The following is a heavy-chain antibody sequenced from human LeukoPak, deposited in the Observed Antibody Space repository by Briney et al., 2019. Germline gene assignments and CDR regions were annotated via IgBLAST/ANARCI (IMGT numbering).Heavy chain of an antibody. D-gene: IGHD2-15*01. CDR3: ARGGSVRWYYFDY. Sequence: SETLSLTCAVSGGSISSSNWWSWVRQPPGKGLEWIGEIYHSGSTNYNPSLKSRVTISVDKSKNQFSLKLSSVTAADTAVYYCARGGSVRWYYFDYWGQGTLVTVSS. V-gene: IGHV4-4*02. CDR2: IYHSGST. CDR1: GGSISSSNW. J-gene: IGHJ4*02.